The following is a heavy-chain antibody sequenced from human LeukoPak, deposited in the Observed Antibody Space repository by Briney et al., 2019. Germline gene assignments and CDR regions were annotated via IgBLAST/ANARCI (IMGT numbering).Heavy chain of an antibody. CDR3: ARQYSSRFYYYYGMDV. J-gene: IGHJ6*02. CDR1: GLSVINAW. V-gene: IGHV3-30-3*01. CDR2: ISYDGSNK. D-gene: IGHD6-13*01. Sequence: GGSLRLSCAVSGLSVINAWMSWVRQAPGKGLEWVAVISYDGSNKYYADSVKGRFTISRDNSKNTLYLQMNSLRAEDTAVYYCARQYSSRFYYYYGMDVWGQGTTVTVSS.